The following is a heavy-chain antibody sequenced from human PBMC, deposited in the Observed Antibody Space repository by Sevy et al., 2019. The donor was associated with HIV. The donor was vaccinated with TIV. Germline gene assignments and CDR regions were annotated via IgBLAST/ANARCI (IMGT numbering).Heavy chain of an antibody. CDR3: EKDRIEGATKLDY. J-gene: IGHJ4*02. CDR1: GFTFGNYA. Sequence: GGSLRLSCAASGFTFGNYAMTWVRQAAGKGLEWVSSISGTGGTTYYAHSMKGRFTISRDNSQNTLYMQVNSLGAEDTAGYDCEKDRIEGATKLDYWGQGTLVTVSS. V-gene: IGHV3-23*01. CDR2: ISGTGGTT. D-gene: IGHD1-26*01.